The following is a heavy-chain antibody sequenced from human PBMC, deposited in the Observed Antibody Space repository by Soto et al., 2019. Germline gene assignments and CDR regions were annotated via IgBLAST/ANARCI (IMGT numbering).Heavy chain of an antibody. J-gene: IGHJ4*02. V-gene: IGHV3-23*01. Sequence: PGVPLRLSCTASGFNFISYSIYWVRQKPGKGLAWVSGISGSGIVTYYADSVKGRLTISRDNSKNTLYLQMHSLRAEDTALDYCAKGSSVYYDTFDYWGRGTLVPVSS. CDR1: GFNFISYS. CDR2: ISGSGIVT. CDR3: AKGSSVYYDTFDY. D-gene: IGHD3-22*01.